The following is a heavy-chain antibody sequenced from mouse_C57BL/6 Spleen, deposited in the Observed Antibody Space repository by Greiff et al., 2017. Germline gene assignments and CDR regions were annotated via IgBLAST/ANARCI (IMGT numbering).Heavy chain of an antibody. CDR1: GYTFTSYW. V-gene: IGHV1-55*01. CDR2: IYPGSGST. Sequence: QVHVKQPGAELVKPGASVKMSCKASGYTFTSYWITWVKQRPGQGLEWIGDIYPGSGSTNYNEKFKSKATLTVDTSSSTAYMQLSSLTSEDSAVYYCARDGSYTFAYWGQGTLVTVSA. D-gene: IGHD1-1*02. J-gene: IGHJ3*01. CDR3: ARDGSYTFAY.